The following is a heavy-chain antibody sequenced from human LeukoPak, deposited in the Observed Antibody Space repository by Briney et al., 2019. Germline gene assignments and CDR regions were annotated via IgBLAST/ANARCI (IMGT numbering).Heavy chain of an antibody. V-gene: IGHV4-39*07. Sequence: PSETLSLTCTVSGGSITSNSYYWGWIRQPPGKGLEWIVSITYSGSTYYNPSLKRRVTISIDTSKNQFSLKLSSVTAADTAVYYCARERREQLLPPYTRSVTYFDYWGQGTLVTVSS. CDR1: GGSITSNSYY. D-gene: IGHD2-2*01. J-gene: IGHJ4*02. CDR3: ARERREQLLPPYTRSVTYFDY. CDR2: ITYSGST.